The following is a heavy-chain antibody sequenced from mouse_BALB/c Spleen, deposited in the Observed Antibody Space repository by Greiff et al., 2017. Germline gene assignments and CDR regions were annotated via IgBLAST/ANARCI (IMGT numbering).Heavy chain of an antibody. Sequence: VQLQQSGAELVRPGASVKLSCTASGFNIKDYYMHWVKQRPEQGLEWIGWIDPENGDTEYAPKFQGKATMTADTSSNTAYLQLSSLTSEDTAVYYCNAYYCNYYAMDYWGQGTSVTVSS. CDR2: IDPENGDT. CDR1: GFNIKDYY. CDR3: NAYYCNYYAMDY. D-gene: IGHD2-1*01. J-gene: IGHJ4*01. V-gene: IGHV14-4*02.